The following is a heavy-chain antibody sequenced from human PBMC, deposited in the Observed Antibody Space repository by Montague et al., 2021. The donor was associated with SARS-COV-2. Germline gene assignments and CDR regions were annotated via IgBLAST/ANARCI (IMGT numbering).Heavy chain of an antibody. CDR3: AHRREDATLITEWLDP. V-gene: IGHV2-5*02. CDR2: IYWDGDK. D-gene: IGHD3-16*01. Sequence: PALVKPTQTLTLTCTFSGFSLSTNGVGVGWIRQPPGKALEWLALIYWDGDKRYSPSLMSRLTTSRGTSKNQVVLTMTNMNPVDTATYYCAHRREDATLITEWLDPWGQGTMVTVSS. J-gene: IGHJ5*02. CDR1: GFSLSTNGVG.